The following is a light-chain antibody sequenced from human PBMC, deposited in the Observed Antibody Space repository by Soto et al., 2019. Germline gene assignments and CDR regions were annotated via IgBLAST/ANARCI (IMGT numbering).Light chain of an antibody. CDR1: SSDVGGYNL. J-gene: IGLJ2*01. CDR3: CSFAGGATFV. V-gene: IGLV2-11*01. Sequence: QSALTQPRSVSGSPGQSVTISCTGTSSDVGGYNLVSWYQQHPGKAPKLIIYEASERPSGVSDRFSGSRSGNTASLTISTLQAEDEADYSCCSFAGGATFVFGGGTKLTVL. CDR2: EAS.